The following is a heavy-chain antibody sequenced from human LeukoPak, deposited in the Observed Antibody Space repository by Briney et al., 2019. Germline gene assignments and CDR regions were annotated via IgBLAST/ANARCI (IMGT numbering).Heavy chain of an antibody. V-gene: IGHV3-11*04. CDR3: ARVDSSGYSPYYYYYYMDV. CDR2: ISSSGSTI. Sequence: GGSLRLSCAASGFIFSDYYMSWIRQAPGKRLEWVSYISSSGSTIYYADSVKGRFTISRDNAKNSLYLQMNSLRAEDTAVYYCARVDSSGYSPYYYYYYMDVWGKGTTVTVSS. D-gene: IGHD3-22*01. J-gene: IGHJ6*03. CDR1: GFIFSDYY.